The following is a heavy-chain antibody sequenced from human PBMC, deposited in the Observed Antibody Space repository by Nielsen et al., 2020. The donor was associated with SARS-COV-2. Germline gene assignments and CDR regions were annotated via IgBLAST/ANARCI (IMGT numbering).Heavy chain of an antibody. CDR2: IYYSGST. D-gene: IGHD3-10*01. J-gene: IGHJ4*02. Sequence: SETLSLTCTVSGGSISSYYWSWIRQPPGKGLEWIGYIYYSGSTYYNPSLKSRVTISVDTSKNQFSLKLSSVTAADTAVYYCARAAWFGELLFDYWGQGTLVTVSS. CDR1: GGSISSYY. CDR3: ARAAWFGELLFDY. V-gene: IGHV4-59*12.